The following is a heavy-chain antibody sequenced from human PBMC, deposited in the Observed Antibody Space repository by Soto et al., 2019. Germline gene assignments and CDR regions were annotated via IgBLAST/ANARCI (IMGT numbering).Heavy chain of an antibody. D-gene: IGHD3-22*01. Sequence: SETLSLTCTVSGGSISSYYWSWIRQPPGKGLEWIGYIYYSGSTNYNPSLKSRVTISVDTSKNQFSLKLSSVTAADTAVYYCASQYYDSSGYYPLWGQGTLVTVSS. CDR2: IYYSGST. CDR3: ASQYYDSSGYYPL. CDR1: GGSISSYY. V-gene: IGHV4-59*01. J-gene: IGHJ4*02.